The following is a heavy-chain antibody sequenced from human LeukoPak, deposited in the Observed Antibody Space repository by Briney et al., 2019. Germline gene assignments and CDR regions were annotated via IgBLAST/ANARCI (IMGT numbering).Heavy chain of an antibody. CDR1: GGSISGYY. CDR2: IHSNGHT. CDR3: AQRQGPMSGTYDYFDP. Sequence: TSETLSLTCTVSGGSISGYYWTWIRQPPGQGLEWIAYIHSNGHTNYNPSLRSRVTISVDPSKNQFSLTVTPVTAADTAIYYCAQRQGPMSGTYDYFDPWGQGALVTVSS. V-gene: IGHV4-4*09. J-gene: IGHJ5*02. D-gene: IGHD1-26*01.